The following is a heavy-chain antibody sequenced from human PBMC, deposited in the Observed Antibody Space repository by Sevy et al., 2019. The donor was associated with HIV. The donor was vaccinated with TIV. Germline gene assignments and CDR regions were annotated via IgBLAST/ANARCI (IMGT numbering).Heavy chain of an antibody. J-gene: IGHJ4*02. CDR2: IWFDGSNT. V-gene: IGHV3-33*01. CDR3: ARDLEFYDSGDYGPAFMPDY. CDR1: GFTFSSYG. Sequence: GGSLRLSCAASGFTFSSYGMHWVRQGPCKGLEWVAVIWFDGSNTYYADSVKGRFTISRDIAKNTLHLQMNSLRAEDTAVYYCARDLEFYDSGDYGPAFMPDYWGQGTLVTVSS. D-gene: IGHD4-17*01.